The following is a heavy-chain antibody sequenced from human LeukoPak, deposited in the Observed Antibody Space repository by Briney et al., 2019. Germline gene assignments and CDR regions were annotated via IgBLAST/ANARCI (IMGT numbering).Heavy chain of an antibody. J-gene: IGHJ4*02. V-gene: IGHV3-30*02. D-gene: IGHD2-2*01. CDR2: IRYDGSNK. CDR1: GFTFSSYG. Sequence: GGSLRLSCAASGFTFSSYGMHWVRQAPGKGLEWVAFIRYDGSNKYYADSVKGRFTIFRDNSKNTLYLQMNSLRAEDTAVYYCAKEYCSSTSCYVSDWGQGTLVTVSS. CDR3: AKEYCSSTSCYVSD.